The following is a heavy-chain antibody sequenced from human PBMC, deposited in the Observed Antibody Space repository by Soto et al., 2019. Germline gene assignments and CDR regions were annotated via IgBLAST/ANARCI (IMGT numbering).Heavy chain of an antibody. CDR1: GFTVSSNY. CDR3: ARDPAGLGAPDY. Sequence: LGLSCAASGFTVSSNYMNWVRQAPGKGLEWVSVIYSGGSTYYADSVKGRFTISRDNSKNTLYLQMNSLRAEDTAVYYCARDPAGLGAPDYWGQGTLVTVSS. D-gene: IGHD1-26*01. J-gene: IGHJ4*02. V-gene: IGHV3-53*01. CDR2: IYSGGST.